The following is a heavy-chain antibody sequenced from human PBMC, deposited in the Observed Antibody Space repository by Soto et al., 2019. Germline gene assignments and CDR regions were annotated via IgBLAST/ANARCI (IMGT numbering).Heavy chain of an antibody. CDR3: ANDHKRDWDGTALDI. Sequence: GGSLRLSCAASGFTFSSYAMSWVRQAPGKGLEWVSAISGSGGSGYYADSVKGRFTISRDNSKNTLYLQMNSLRAEDTAVYYGANDHKRDWDGTALDIWGQGTMVTVSS. CDR1: GFTFSSYA. J-gene: IGHJ3*02. CDR2: ISGSGGSG. D-gene: IGHD1-1*01. V-gene: IGHV3-23*01.